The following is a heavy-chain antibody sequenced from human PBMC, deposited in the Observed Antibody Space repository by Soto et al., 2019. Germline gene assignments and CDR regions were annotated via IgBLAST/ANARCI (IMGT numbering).Heavy chain of an antibody. J-gene: IGHJ4*02. CDR3: ATLGGSYD. Sequence: VQLTQSGPEVKKPGASLKLSCKTSGYTFSDYYIHWVRQAPGQGLEWMGVFNPYGGTTDYAQNFQGRVTMTGDTSTRTVYMEMTRLRYEDTAIYYCATLGGSYDWGQGTLITVSS. D-gene: IGHD3-16*01. CDR1: GYTFSDYY. V-gene: IGHV1-46*01. CDR2: FNPYGGTT.